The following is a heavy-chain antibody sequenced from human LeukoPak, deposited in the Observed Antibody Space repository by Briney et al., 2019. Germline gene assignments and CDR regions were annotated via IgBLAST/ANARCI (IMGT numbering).Heavy chain of an antibody. J-gene: IGHJ5*02. CDR1: GYTFTSYG. D-gene: IGHD2-15*01. V-gene: IGHV1-18*01. Sequence: GASVTVSCKASGYTFTSYGFSWVRQAPGHGHERMGLISAYNGKTNDAHQLQGRVAMITDTSTSTAYMELRSLRSDDTAVYYCARDQFPYCSGSSCRLGTQQNRYNWFDPWGQGTLVTVSS. CDR3: ARDQFPYCSGSSCRLGTQQNRYNWFDP. CDR2: ISAYNGKT.